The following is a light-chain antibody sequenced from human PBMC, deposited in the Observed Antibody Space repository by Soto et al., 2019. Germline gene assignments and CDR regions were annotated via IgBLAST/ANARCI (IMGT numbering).Light chain of an antibody. V-gene: IGKV1-39*01. Sequence: DIQMTQSPSSLSASVGDRVTITCRASQRISSYLNWYQQKPGKAPKILIYGASTLQSRVPSRFSGSGSGTDFTLTISSLQPEDFATYYCQQSYSTPYSFGQGTKVDI. CDR1: QRISSY. CDR2: GAS. J-gene: IGKJ2*03. CDR3: QQSYSTPYS.